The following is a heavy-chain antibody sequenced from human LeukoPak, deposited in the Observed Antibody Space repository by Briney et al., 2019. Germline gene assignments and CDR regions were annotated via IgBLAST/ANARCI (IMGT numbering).Heavy chain of an antibody. CDR3: TRGSIAYYYMDV. Sequence: PAETLSLTCTVSGGSISSYYWSWIRQPPGKGLEWIGNIYYSGSTNYNPSLKSRVTISVDTSKNQFSLKLSSVTAADTAVYYCTRGSIAYYYMDVWGKGTTVTISS. V-gene: IGHV4-59*01. CDR2: IYYSGST. D-gene: IGHD3-22*01. CDR1: GGSISSYY. J-gene: IGHJ6*03.